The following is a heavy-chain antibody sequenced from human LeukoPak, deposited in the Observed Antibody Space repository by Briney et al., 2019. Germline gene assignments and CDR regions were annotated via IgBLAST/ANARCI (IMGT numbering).Heavy chain of an antibody. V-gene: IGHV3-20*04. J-gene: IGHJ4*02. CDR1: GFTFDDYG. Sequence: GGSLRLSCAASGFTFDDYGMSWVRQAPGKGLEWVSGINWNGGSTGYADSVKGRFTISRDNAKNSLYLQMNSLRAEDTALYYCARARVRLRYFDWLPAGYWGQGTLVTVSS. CDR2: INWNGGST. CDR3: ARARVRLRYFDWLPAGY. D-gene: IGHD3-9*01.